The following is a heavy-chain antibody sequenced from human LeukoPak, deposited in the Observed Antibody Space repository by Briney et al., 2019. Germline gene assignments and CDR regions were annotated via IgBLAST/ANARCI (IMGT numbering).Heavy chain of an antibody. CDR3: ARGSIVGAKTLGFGAFDI. D-gene: IGHD1-26*01. V-gene: IGHV1-46*01. CDR2: INPSGGSR. J-gene: IGHJ3*02. Sequence: GASVKVSCKASGYTLTSYYMHWVRQAPGQGLEWMGIINPSGGSRSYAQKFQGRVTMTRDTSTSTVYMELSSLRSEDTAVYYCARGSIVGAKTLGFGAFDIWGQGTMVTVSS. CDR1: GYTLTSYY.